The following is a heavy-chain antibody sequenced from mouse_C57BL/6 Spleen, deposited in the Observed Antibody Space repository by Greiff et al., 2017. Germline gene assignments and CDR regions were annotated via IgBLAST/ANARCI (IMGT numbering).Heavy chain of an antibody. Sequence: VQLQQSGPELVKPGASVKISCKASGYAFSSSWMNWVKQRPGKGLEWIGRIYPGDGDTNYNGKFKGKATLTADKSSSTAYMQLSSLTSEDSAVYFCARSPTVVARGYFDVWGTGTTVTVSS. V-gene: IGHV1-82*01. J-gene: IGHJ1*03. CDR3: ARSPTVVARGYFDV. CDR1: GYAFSSSW. D-gene: IGHD1-1*01. CDR2: IYPGDGDT.